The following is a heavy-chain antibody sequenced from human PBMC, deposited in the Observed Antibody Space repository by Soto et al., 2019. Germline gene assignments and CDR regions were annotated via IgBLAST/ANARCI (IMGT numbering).Heavy chain of an antibody. CDR3: ARCRSSDWSELYYCYGMDV. CDR2: ISAYNGNT. Sequence: ASVKVSCKASGYTFTSYGISWVRQAPGQGLERMGWISAYNGNTNYAQKLQDRVTMTTDTSTSTAYMELRSLRSDDTAVYYCARCRSSDWSELYYCYGMDVWGQGTTVTVSS. V-gene: IGHV1-18*01. D-gene: IGHD1-1*01. J-gene: IGHJ6*02. CDR1: GYTFTSYG.